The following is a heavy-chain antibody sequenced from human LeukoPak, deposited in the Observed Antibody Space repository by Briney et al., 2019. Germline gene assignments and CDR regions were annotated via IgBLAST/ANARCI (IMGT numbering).Heavy chain of an antibody. CDR2: IIPIFGTA. V-gene: IGHV1-69*05. CDR3: AINYYGSGSPLASHYYYYMDV. Sequence: ASVKVSCKASGGTFSSYAISWVRQAPGQGLEWMGGIIPIFGTANYAQKFQGRVTITTDESTSTAYMELSSLRSEDTAVYYCAINYYGSGSPLASHYYYYMDVWGKGTTVTVSS. D-gene: IGHD3-10*01. CDR1: GGTFSSYA. J-gene: IGHJ6*03.